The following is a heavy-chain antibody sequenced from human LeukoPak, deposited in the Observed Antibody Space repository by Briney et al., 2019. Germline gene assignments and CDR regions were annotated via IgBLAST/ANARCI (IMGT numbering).Heavy chain of an antibody. D-gene: IGHD1-26*01. J-gene: IGHJ4*02. Sequence: GGSLRLSCAASGFTFSSYTMNWVRQAPGKGLEWVSSISSSSSFIYYADSLKGRFTISRDNAKNSLYLQMNSLRAEDTAVYYCARDGASGSYYGSYFDYWGQGTLVTVSS. CDR2: ISSSSSFI. CDR1: GFTFSSYT. V-gene: IGHV3-21*01. CDR3: ARDGASGSYYGSYFDY.